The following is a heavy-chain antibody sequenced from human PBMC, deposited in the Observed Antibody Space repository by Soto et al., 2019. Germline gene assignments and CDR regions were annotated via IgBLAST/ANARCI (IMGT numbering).Heavy chain of an antibody. V-gene: IGHV5-51*01. D-gene: IGHD6-19*01. CDR3: AGQYSSCWRHFDY. Sequence: ESLQISCKGSGYSFTSYWIGWVRQMPGKGLEWMGIIYPGDSDTRYSPSFQGQVTISADKSISTAYLQWSSLKASDTAMYYCAGQYSSCWRHFDYWGQGTLVTVSS. CDR2: IYPGDSDT. J-gene: IGHJ4*02. CDR1: GYSFTSYW.